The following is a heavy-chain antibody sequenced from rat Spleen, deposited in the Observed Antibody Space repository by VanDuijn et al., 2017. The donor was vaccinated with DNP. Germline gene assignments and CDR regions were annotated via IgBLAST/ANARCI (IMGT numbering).Heavy chain of an antibody. J-gene: IGHJ2*01. Sequence: EVQLVESGGGLVQPGRSMKLSCVASGFTFSHYYMAWVRQAPTKGLEWVASISPSGGSTYYRDSVKGRFTISRDNAKSTLYLQMDSLRSEDTATYYCTTEIGWGQGVMVTVSS. D-gene: IGHD4-3*01. V-gene: IGHV5-27*01. CDR2: ISPSGGST. CDR1: GFTFSHYY. CDR3: TTEIG.